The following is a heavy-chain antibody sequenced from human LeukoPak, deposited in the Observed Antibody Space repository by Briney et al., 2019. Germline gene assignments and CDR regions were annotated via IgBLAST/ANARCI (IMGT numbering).Heavy chain of an antibody. CDR1: GFTFSSYW. D-gene: IGHD1/OR15-1a*01. J-gene: IGHJ4*02. V-gene: IGHV3-74*01. CDR2: INTDGRTT. Sequence: GGSLRLSCAASGFTFSSYWMHWFRQAPGKGLVWVSRINTDGRTTGYADSVRGRFTISRDNAKNTLYLQMSGLRAEDTAVYYCAKDLTWNTADYWGQGTLVTVSS. CDR3: AKDLTWNTADY.